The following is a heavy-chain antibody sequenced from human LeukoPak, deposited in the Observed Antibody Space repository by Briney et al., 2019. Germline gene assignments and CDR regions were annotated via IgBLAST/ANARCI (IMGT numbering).Heavy chain of an antibody. CDR2: ITTSGGDA. Sequence: EGSLRLSCAASGFTFSNYGMNWVRQAPGKGLEWVSSITTSGGDAYYADSVKGQFTISRDNSKNTLYLQMNSLRAEDTAIYYCARGRNWIFDYWGQGTLVTVSS. J-gene: IGHJ4*02. D-gene: IGHD1-1*01. CDR1: GFTFSNYG. V-gene: IGHV3-23*01. CDR3: ARGRNWIFDY.